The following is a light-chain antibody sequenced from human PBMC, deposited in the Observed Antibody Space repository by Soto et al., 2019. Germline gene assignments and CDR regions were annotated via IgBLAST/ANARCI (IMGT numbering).Light chain of an antibody. CDR3: QQRSNCPIT. CDR2: DAS. J-gene: IGKJ5*01. V-gene: IGKV1-5*01. CDR1: QSISSW. Sequence: TMTLSAGSVTLGDKVISTCRASQSISSWLAWYQQKPGNAPKLLIYDASSLESGVPSRFSGSGSGTEFTLTISSLQPEDFAVYYCQQRSNCPITFGQG.